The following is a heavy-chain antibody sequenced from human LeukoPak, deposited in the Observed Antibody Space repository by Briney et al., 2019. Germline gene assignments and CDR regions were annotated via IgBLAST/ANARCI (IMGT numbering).Heavy chain of an antibody. CDR2: IYYSGST. CDR3: ARHGTSSWSIDY. D-gene: IGHD1-26*01. Sequence: SETLSLTCTVSGGSISSYSWSWIRQPPGKGLEWIGYIYYSGSTNYNPSLKSRVTISVDTSRNQFSPKLNSVTAADTAVYYCARHGTSSWSIDYWGQGTLVTVSS. V-gene: IGHV4-59*01. CDR1: GGSISSYS. J-gene: IGHJ4*02.